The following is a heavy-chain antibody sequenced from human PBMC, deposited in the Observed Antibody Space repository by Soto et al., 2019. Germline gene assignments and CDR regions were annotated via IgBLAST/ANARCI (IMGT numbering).Heavy chain of an antibody. V-gene: IGHV4-59*01. CDR2: IHYTGTT. J-gene: IGHJ6*01. CDR3: AKGDGWYPF. CDR1: GGPINNDY. Sequence: SETLSLTCVVSGGPINNDYWSWLRQPPGQGLEWIGFIHYTGTTRYNPSLKSRLTILLDRAKNQFSLNLNSVTAADPAVYYCAKGDGWYPFWG. D-gene: IGHD2-15*01.